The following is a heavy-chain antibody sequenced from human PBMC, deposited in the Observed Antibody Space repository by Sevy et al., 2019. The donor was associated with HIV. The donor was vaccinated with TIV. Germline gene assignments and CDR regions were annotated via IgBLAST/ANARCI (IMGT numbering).Heavy chain of an antibody. V-gene: IGHV3-23*01. CDR3: AKRPYYYYNSVGHLVSSTDEADY. Sequence: GGSLRLSCAASGFTFNIYAMSWVRQAPGKGLEWLSAISGGGDGTYYADSVKGRFTISGDNSRNTLYLQMNSLRAEDTAVYYFAKRPYYYYNSVGHLVSSTDEADYWGQGTLVTVSS. D-gene: IGHD3-22*01. CDR1: GFTFNIYA. CDR2: ISGGGDGT. J-gene: IGHJ4*02.